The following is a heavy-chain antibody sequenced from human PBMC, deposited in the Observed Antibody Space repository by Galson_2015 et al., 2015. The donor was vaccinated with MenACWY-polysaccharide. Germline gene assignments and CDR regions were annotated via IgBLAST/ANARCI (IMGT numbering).Heavy chain of an antibody. Sequence: QSGAEVKKPRESLKVSCKASGGTFDDHGYTWLRQAPGQGLEWVGRIIPLLDKPNYAQKIQDRVTITADKSTRTVYMELSSLESEDTAVYYCTRVDCSVRTCYFAFWGQGTLVIVSS. J-gene: IGHJ4*02. CDR2: IIPLLDKP. V-gene: IGHV1-69*04. D-gene: IGHD2-21*01. CDR3: TRVDCSVRTCYFAF. CDR1: GGTFDDHG.